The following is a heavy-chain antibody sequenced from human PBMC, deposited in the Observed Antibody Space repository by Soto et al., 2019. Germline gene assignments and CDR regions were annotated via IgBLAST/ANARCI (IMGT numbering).Heavy chain of an antibody. J-gene: IGHJ4*02. CDR2: ISGSGST. CDR1: GFTFSNYA. V-gene: IGHV3-23*01. D-gene: IGHD5-12*01. Sequence: EVQLLESGGGLVQPGGSLRLSCAASGFTFSNYAMNWVRQAPGKGLEWVSAISGSGSTYYADTVKGRFTISRDNSKNTLYLEKNSLKAEDTAVYYCEKVPRRLDYLDYWGPGTLVTVSS. CDR3: EKVPRRLDYLDY.